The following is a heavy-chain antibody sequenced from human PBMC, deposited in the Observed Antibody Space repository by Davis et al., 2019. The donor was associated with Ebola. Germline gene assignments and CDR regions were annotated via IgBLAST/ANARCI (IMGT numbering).Heavy chain of an antibody. J-gene: IGHJ4*02. CDR1: GFTFNIFD. D-gene: IGHD2-15*01. Sequence: GGSLRLSCAASGFTFNIFDMHWVRQAPGKGLEWVAVISYDGGNKYYADSVKGRFTISRDNSKNTLYPQMNSLRAEDTAVYYCAAQEIVVVVAAIDYWGQGTLVTVSS. CDR2: ISYDGGNK. CDR3: AAQEIVVVVAAIDY. V-gene: IGHV3-30*12.